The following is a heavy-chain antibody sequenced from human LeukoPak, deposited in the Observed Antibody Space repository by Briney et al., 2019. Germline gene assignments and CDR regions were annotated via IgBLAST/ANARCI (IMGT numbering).Heavy chain of an antibody. CDR3: ATDRARGGDSFDY. Sequence: SETLSLTCAVYGGSFSGYYWSWIRQPPGKGLEWIGEINHSGSTYYNPSLKSRVTISGDTSKNQFSLNLSSVTAADTAVYYCATDRARGGDSFDYWGQGTLVTVSS. D-gene: IGHD3-10*01. CDR1: GGSFSGYY. V-gene: IGHV4-34*01. J-gene: IGHJ4*02. CDR2: INHSGST.